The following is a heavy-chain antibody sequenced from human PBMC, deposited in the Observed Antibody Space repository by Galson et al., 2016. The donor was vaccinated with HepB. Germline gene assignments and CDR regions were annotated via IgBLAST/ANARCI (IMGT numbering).Heavy chain of an antibody. Sequence: SLRLSCAASGFSVSNNDASWVRQAPGKGLEWVSVSYSGGRTCYADSVKGRFTVSRDDSKNTLYLQMNSLRVEDTAVYYCAREGCINGVCHLDGFDVWGQWTMVTVSS. V-gene: IGHV3-53*01. D-gene: IGHD2-8*01. CDR1: GFSVSNND. CDR2: SYSGGRT. CDR3: AREGCINGVCHLDGFDV. J-gene: IGHJ3*01.